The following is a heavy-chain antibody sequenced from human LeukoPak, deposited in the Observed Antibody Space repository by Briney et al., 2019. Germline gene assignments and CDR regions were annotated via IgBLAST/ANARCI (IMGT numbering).Heavy chain of an antibody. V-gene: IGHV4-39*07. J-gene: IGHJ6*02. CDR3: ARETPMLPNIVVVVAATGYYGMDV. CDR1: GGSISSSSYY. D-gene: IGHD2-15*01. Sequence: SETLSLTCTVSGGSISSSSYYWGWIRQPPGKGLEWIGSIYYSGSTYYNPSLKSRVTISVDTSKNQFSLKLSSVTAADTAVYYCARETPMLPNIVVVVAATGYYGMDVWGQGTTVTVSS. CDR2: IYYSGST.